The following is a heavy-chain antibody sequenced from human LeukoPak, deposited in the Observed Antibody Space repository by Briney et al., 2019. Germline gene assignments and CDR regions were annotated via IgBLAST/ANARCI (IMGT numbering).Heavy chain of an antibody. J-gene: IGHJ4*02. CDR3: ARDYYDSSGYYY. D-gene: IGHD3-22*01. V-gene: IGHV1-2*02. CDR2: INPNSGGT. CDR1: GYTFTGYY. Sequence: ASVKVSCKASGYTFTGYYMHWVRQAPGQGLEWMGWINPNSGGTNYAQKFQGRVTMTRDTSISSVYMELSRLRSDDTAVYYCARDYYDSSGYYYWGQGTLVTVSS.